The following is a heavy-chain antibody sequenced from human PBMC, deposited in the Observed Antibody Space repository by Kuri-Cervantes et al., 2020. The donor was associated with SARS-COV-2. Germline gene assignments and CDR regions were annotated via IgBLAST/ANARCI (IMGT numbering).Heavy chain of an antibody. CDR1: GGTFSSYA. J-gene: IGHJ4*02. CDR3: AKDRVVVPAAIGWNDY. D-gene: IGHD2-2*01. V-gene: IGHV1-69*13. CDR2: IIPIFGTA. Sequence: SVKVSCKASGGTFSSYAISWVRQAPGQGLEWMGGIIPIFGTANYAQKFQGRVTITADESTSTAYMELSSLRSEDTAVYYCAKDRVVVPAAIGWNDYWGQGTLVTVSS.